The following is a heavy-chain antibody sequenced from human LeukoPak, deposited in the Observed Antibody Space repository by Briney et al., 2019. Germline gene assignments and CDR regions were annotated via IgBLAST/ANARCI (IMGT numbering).Heavy chain of an antibody. D-gene: IGHD4-17*01. J-gene: IGHJ4*02. CDR3: ARRGNYGDYFDY. CDR1: GYTFTGYY. CDR2: INANSGST. Sequence: GASVKVSCKASGYTFTGYYMHWVRQAPGQGLEWMGWINANSGSTNYAQKFQGRVTMTRDTSISTPFMDLSRLRSDDTAVYYCARRGNYGDYFDYWGQGTLVTVSS. V-gene: IGHV1-2*02.